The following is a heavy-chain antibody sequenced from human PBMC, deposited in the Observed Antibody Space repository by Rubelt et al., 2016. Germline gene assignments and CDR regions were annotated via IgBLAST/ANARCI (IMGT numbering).Heavy chain of an antibody. D-gene: IGHD1-26*01. J-gene: IGHJ3*02. CDR1: GDSIIRSSHY. CDR3: ARGEVGIVDGFDI. CDR2: IYYSGST. V-gene: IGHV4-61*05. Sequence: QLQLQESGPGLVKPSETLSLTCSVSGDSIIRSSHYWVWIRQPPDKQLEWIGNIYYSGSTSYNPSLRSRVTISVDTTKNQLSRRRISVTAADTAVYYCARGEVGIVDGFDIWGQGTMVTVSS.